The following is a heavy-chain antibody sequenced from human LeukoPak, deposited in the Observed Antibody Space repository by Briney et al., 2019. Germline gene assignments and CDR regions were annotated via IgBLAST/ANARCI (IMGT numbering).Heavy chain of an antibody. CDR1: GFPFDDYG. J-gene: IGHJ6*03. V-gene: IGHV3-20*04. CDR3: ARGLVSSSAGYYYYMDV. D-gene: IGHD6-6*01. CDR2: INLNGGST. Sequence: GGSLRLPCVASGFPFDDYGMSWVRHAPGKGLVWVSGINLNGGSTGYAVSVKGRCTISRDNAKNSLYLQMNSLRAEDTALYYCARGLVSSSAGYYYYMDVWGKGTTVTVSS.